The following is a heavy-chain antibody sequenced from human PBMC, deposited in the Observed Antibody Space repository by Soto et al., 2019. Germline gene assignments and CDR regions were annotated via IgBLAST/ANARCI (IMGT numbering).Heavy chain of an antibody. V-gene: IGHV1-46*01. CDR2: INPDGGST. CDR3: ARSLLQGDF. Sequence: QVQLVQSGAEVKKPGASVKISCKASGYTFIHYYIHWVRQAPGQGLEWMAIINPDGGSTHYAQKFQGRVTGTRDTSTTTVSMELNSLESDDTAVYFCARSLLQGDFWGQGTLVTVSS. D-gene: IGHD2-21*01. CDR1: GYTFIHYY. J-gene: IGHJ4*02.